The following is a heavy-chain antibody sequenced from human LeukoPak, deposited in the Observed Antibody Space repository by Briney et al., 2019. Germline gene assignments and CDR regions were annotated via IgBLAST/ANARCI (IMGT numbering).Heavy chain of an antibody. J-gene: IGHJ6*04. CDR2: ISSSGSTI. CDR1: GFTFSSYE. Sequence: PGRSLRLSCAASGFTFSSYEMNWVRQAPGKGLEWVSYISSSGSTIYYADSVKGRFTISRDNANNSLYLQMYSLRAEDTAVYYCAELVMAMIAGVWGKGTTVTISS. V-gene: IGHV3-48*03. D-gene: IGHD3-9*01. CDR3: AELVMAMIAGV.